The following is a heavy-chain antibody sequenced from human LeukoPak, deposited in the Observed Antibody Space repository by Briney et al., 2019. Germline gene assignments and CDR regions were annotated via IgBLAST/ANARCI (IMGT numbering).Heavy chain of an antibody. CDR2: INHSGST. D-gene: IGHD2/OR15-2a*01. V-gene: IGHV4-34*01. Sequence: SETLSFTCAVYGGSFSGYYWSWIRQPPGKGLEWIGEINHSGSTNYNPSLKSRVTISVDTSKNQFSLKLSSVTAADTAVYYCARGFSMLSYFDYWGQGTLVTVSS. CDR1: GGSFSGYY. J-gene: IGHJ4*02. CDR3: ARGFSMLSYFDY.